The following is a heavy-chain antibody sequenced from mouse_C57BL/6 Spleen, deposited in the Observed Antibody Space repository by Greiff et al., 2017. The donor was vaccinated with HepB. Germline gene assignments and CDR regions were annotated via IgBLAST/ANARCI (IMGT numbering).Heavy chain of an antibody. Sequence: VQLQQPGAELVRPGSSVKLSCKASGYTFTSYWMHWVKQRPIQGLEWIGNIDPSDSETHYNQKFKDKATLTVVKSSSTAYMQLSSLTSEDSAVYYCARSHSNYLAWFAYWGQGTLVTVSA. CDR1: GYTFTSYW. V-gene: IGHV1-52*01. D-gene: IGHD2-5*01. CDR2: IDPSDSET. CDR3: ARSHSNYLAWFAY. J-gene: IGHJ3*01.